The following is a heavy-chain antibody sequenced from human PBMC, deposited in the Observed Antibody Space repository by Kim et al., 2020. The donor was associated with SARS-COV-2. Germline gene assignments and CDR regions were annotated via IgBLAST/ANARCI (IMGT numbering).Heavy chain of an antibody. D-gene: IGHD4-4*01. V-gene: IGHV4-4*02. CDR3: AKDLQSAGGPSF. Sequence: SETLSLTCAVSGVSISSNVWWSWVRQSPAKGLEWIGEIYHGESTNYNPSLKSRLTISVDESNNQFSLTLNSVSAADTAIYYCAKDLQSAGGPSFWGQGTLVTVSS. CDR2: IYHGEST. CDR1: GVSISSNVW. J-gene: IGHJ4*02.